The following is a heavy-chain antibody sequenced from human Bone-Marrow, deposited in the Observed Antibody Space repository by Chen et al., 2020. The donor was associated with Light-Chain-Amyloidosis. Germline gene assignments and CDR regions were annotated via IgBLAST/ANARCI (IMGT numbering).Heavy chain of an antibody. V-gene: IGHV3-21*01. CDR1: GFTLNSYT. J-gene: IGHJ6*02. D-gene: IGHD6-19*01. Sequence: EVQLVEAGGGLVKPGGSLRLSCRASGFTLNSYTMKWVRQAPGKGLEWDSSMTNSGSKIYYADSVKGRFTISRDNAENSVYLQMNSLRVEDTALYYCARGKAVAVFDYGMDVWGQGTTVTVSS. CDR3: ARGKAVAVFDYGMDV. CDR2: MTNSGSKI.